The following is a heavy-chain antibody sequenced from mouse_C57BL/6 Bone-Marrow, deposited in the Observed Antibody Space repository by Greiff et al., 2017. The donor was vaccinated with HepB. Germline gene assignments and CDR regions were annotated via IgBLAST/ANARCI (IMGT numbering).Heavy chain of an antibody. CDR3: ARGRQLRLRAMDY. Sequence: VQLQQPGTELVKPGASVKLSCKASGYTFTSYWMHWVKQRPGQGLEWIGNINPSNGGTNYNEKFKSKATLTVDKSSSTAYMQLSSLTSEDSAFYYCARGRQLRLRAMDYWGQGTSVTVSS. J-gene: IGHJ4*01. CDR2: INPSNGGT. D-gene: IGHD3-2*02. V-gene: IGHV1-53*01. CDR1: GYTFTSYW.